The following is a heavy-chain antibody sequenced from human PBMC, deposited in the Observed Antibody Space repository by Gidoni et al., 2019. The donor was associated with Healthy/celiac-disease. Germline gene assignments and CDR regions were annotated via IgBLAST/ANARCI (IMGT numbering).Heavy chain of an antibody. Sequence: EVQLVEAGGGLVQPGGALTLSCAASGFTFSSWSMHGVRQAPGKGLEYVSAIRSNGGSTYYADSVTGRFTISRDNSKNTLYLQMSSLRAEDTAVYYCVKGSTMIVVVMEFWFDPWGQGTLVTVSS. V-gene: IGHV3-64D*06. CDR1: GFTFSSWS. CDR2: IRSNGGST. CDR3: VKGSTMIVVVMEFWFDP. D-gene: IGHD3-22*01. J-gene: IGHJ5*02.